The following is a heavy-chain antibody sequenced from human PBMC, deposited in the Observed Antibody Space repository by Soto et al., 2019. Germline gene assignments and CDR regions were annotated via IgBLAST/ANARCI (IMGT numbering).Heavy chain of an antibody. Sequence: QVQLVESGGGVVQPGRSLRLSCAASGFTFSSYGMHWVRQAPGKGLEWVAVISYDGSNKYYADSVKGRFTISRDNSKTTLYLQMNSLRAEDTAVYYCAKGPAIVLVPAAMNYYDGMDVWGQGTTVTVSS. CDR2: ISYDGSNK. D-gene: IGHD2-2*01. CDR1: GFTFSSYG. CDR3: AKGPAIVLVPAAMNYYDGMDV. V-gene: IGHV3-30*18. J-gene: IGHJ6*02.